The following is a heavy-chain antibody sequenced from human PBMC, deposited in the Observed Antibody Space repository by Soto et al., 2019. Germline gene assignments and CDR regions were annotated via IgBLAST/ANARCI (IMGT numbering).Heavy chain of an antibody. J-gene: IGHJ3*02. Sequence: PGGSLRLSCAASGFTFSSYSMNWVRQAPGKGLEWVSSISSSSSYIYYADSVKGRFTISRDNAKNSLYLQMNSLRAEDTAVYYCASPLRRGNGAFDIWGQGTMVTVSS. D-gene: IGHD2-8*01. CDR1: GFTFSSYS. V-gene: IGHV3-21*01. CDR2: ISSSSSYI. CDR3: ASPLRRGNGAFDI.